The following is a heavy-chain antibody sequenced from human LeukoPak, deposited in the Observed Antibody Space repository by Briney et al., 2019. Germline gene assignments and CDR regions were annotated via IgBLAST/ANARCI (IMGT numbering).Heavy chain of an antibody. D-gene: IGHD2-21*02. CDR3: ARDRGIVVVTAKRWGMDV. J-gene: IGHJ6*02. CDR2: ISGHNGNT. Sequence: ASVKVSCKASGYIFTSYGISWVRQAPGQGLEWMGWISGHNGNTKYAQKLQGRVTMTTDTSTSTAYMELRSLRSDDTAVYYCARDRGIVVVTAKRWGMDVWGQGTTVTVSS. V-gene: IGHV1-18*01. CDR1: GYIFTSYG.